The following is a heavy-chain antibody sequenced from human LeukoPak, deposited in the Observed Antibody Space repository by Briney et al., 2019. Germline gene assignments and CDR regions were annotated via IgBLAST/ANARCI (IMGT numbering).Heavy chain of an antibody. D-gene: IGHD6-13*01. CDR3: VKVTAAGFVDH. CDR1: GFTFDDYA. V-gene: IGHV3-9*01. CDR2: IGWNSGGI. J-gene: IGHJ4*02. Sequence: GGPLRLSCAASGFTFDDYAMHWVRQAPGKGLEWVSGIGWNSGGIVYADSVKGRFTISRDNAKNSLYLQMNSLGAEDTASYYCVKVTAAGFVDHWGQGTLVTVSS.